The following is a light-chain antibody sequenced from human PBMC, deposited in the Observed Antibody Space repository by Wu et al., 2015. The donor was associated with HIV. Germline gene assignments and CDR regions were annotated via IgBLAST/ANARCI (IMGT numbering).Light chain of an antibody. CDR1: QGIVTY. CDR3: QQLNSFPLT. Sequence: IQLTQSPSSLSASIGDRVSITCRASQGIVTYLAWYQQTPGKAPRVLIYDASTLQSGVSSRFSGSGSGADFTLTISGLQREDFAIYYCQQLNSFPLTFGQGTRLEIK. V-gene: IGKV1-9*01. CDR2: DAS. J-gene: IGKJ5*01.